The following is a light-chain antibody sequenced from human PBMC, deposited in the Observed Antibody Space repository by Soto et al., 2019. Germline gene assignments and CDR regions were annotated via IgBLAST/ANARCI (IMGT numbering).Light chain of an antibody. CDR3: QQYNSYSYT. CDR1: QSISSW. Sequence: DIQMTQSPSTLSASVGDRVTIPCRASQSISSWLAWYQQKPGKAPNLLIHDACSLESGVPSRFSGSGSVTEFTLTISSLQPDDFGTYYWQQYNSYSYTFGQGTKLEIK. CDR2: DAC. V-gene: IGKV1-5*01. J-gene: IGKJ2*01.